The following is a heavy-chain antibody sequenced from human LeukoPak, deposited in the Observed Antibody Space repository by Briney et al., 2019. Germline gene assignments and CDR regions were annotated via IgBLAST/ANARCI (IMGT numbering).Heavy chain of an antibody. J-gene: IGHJ4*02. V-gene: IGHV3-30*02. CDR1: GFTFSTYG. CDR3: ANRDY. Sequence: PGGSLRLSCAASGFTFSTYGMHWVRQAPGKGLEWVAFIQNDESSKHYADSVKGRFTISRDNSKTTLYLHVNTLTAEDTPVYYFANRDYWGQGTLVTVSA. CDR2: IQNDESSK.